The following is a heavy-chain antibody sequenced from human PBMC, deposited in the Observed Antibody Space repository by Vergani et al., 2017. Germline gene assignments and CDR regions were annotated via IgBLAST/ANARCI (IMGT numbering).Heavy chain of an antibody. CDR3: ARGLVVPTTSSYYYYGMDV. D-gene: IGHD2-2*01. CDR1: SHTFQTYG. V-gene: IGHV1-69*13. J-gene: IGHJ6*02. CDR2: IIPIFGTA. Sequence: QVQLVQSGAELKKPGASVSVSCKGSSHTFQTYGISWVRQAPGKGLEWMGRIIPIFGTANYAQKFQGRVTITADESTSTAYMELSSLRSEDTAVYYCARGLVVPTTSSYYYYGMDVWGQGTTVTVSS.